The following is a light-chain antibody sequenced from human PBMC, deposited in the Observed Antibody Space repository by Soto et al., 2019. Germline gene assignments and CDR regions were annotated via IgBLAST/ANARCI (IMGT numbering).Light chain of an antibody. J-gene: IGLJ1*01. CDR1: SSDIGGYNY. Sequence: QSALTQPPSASGSPGQSVAISCTGTSSDIGGYNYVSWYQQHPGKAPKLLIYELNKRPSGVPDRFSGSKSGNTASLTVSGLQTEDEADYYCSSYAGSNKRYVFGTGTKVTVL. CDR2: ELN. V-gene: IGLV2-8*01. CDR3: SSYAGSNKRYV.